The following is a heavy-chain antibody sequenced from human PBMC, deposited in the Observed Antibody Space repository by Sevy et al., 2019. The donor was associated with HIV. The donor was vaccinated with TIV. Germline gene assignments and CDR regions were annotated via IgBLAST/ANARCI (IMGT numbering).Heavy chain of an antibody. J-gene: IGHJ3*02. V-gene: IGHV1-2*02. D-gene: IGHD3-22*01. Sequence: ASVKVSCKASGYTFTGYYMHWVRQAPGQGLEWMGWINPNSGGTNYAQKFQGRVTMTRDTSISTAYMELSRLRSDDTAVYYCARDGHYDSSGYYFGVGALDIWGQGTMVTVSS. CDR3: ARDGHYDSSGYYFGVGALDI. CDR2: INPNSGGT. CDR1: GYTFTGYY.